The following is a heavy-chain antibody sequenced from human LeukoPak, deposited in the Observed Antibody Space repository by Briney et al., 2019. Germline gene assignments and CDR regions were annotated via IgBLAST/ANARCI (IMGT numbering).Heavy chain of an antibody. CDR3: AKAMPRNYYDSSGSYMDV. CDR1: GFTFSSYA. V-gene: IGHV3-23*01. Sequence: GGSLRLSCAASGFTFSSYAMSWVRQAPGKGLEWVSAISGSGGSTYYADSVKGRFTISRDNSKNTLYLQMNSLRAEDTAVYYCAKAMPRNYYDSSGSYMDVWGKGTTVTVSS. CDR2: ISGSGGST. J-gene: IGHJ6*03. D-gene: IGHD3-22*01.